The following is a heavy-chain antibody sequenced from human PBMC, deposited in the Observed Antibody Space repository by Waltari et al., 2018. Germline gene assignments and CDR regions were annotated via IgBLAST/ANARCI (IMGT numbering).Heavy chain of an antibody. CDR2: IHHSGST. D-gene: IGHD6-19*01. Sequence: QVQLKESGPGLVKPSGTLSLTCSVSGGSFSSSAWWSWVRQPPGKGLEWIGEIHHSGSTNHNPSLKSRVSMSVDKSKNQFSLKMNSVTAADTAVYYCARGFDGWPFDYWGQGMLVLVSS. J-gene: IGHJ4*02. CDR1: GGSFSSSAW. V-gene: IGHV4-4*02. CDR3: ARGFDGWPFDY.